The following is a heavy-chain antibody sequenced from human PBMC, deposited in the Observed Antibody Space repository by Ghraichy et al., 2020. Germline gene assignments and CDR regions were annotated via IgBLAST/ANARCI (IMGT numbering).Heavy chain of an antibody. CDR3: ARGNSSSSCIFDY. CDR2: ISSSGSYI. J-gene: IGHJ4*02. Sequence: GGSLRLSCAASGFTFSTYSMTWVRQAPGKGLEWVSSISSSGSYIYYADSVKGRFTISRDNAKNSLYLQMNSLRGEDTALYYCARGNSSSSCIFDYWGQGTLVTVSS. V-gene: IGHV3-21*01. D-gene: IGHD6-6*01. CDR1: GFTFSTYS.